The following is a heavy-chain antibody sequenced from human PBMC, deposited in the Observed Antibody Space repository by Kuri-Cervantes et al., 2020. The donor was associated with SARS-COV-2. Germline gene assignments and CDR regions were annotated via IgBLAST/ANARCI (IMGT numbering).Heavy chain of an antibody. CDR3: AMVVGNCFDP. D-gene: IGHD2-15*01. Sequence: ESLKISCAVSGYSISSGYYWGWIRQPPGKGLEWIGSIYHSGSTYYNPSLKSRVTISMDTSKSQFSLKLTSVTAADTAVYYCAMVVGNCFDPWGQGTLVTVSS. V-gene: IGHV4-38-2*01. CDR2: IYHSGST. J-gene: IGHJ5*02. CDR1: GYSISSGYY.